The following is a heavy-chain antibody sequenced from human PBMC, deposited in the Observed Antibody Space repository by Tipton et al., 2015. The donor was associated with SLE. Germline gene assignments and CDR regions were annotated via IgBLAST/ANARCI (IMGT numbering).Heavy chain of an antibody. D-gene: IGHD3-22*01. Sequence: QVQLVQSGADVKKPGASVKVSCKASGYSFTGYYMHWVRQAPGQGLEWMGWINPNSGATHYAQKFQGRVTMTSDSSITTAFMELSRLRSDDTAVYYCARDRGVHYDGSGDSYPQKWFDPWGQGTRVTVSS. J-gene: IGHJ5*02. CDR1: GYSFTGYY. CDR3: ARDRGVHYDGSGDSYPQKWFDP. V-gene: IGHV1-2*02. CDR2: INPNSGAT.